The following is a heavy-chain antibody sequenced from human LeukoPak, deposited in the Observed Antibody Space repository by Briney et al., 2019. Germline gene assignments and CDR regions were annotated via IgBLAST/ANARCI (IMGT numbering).Heavy chain of an antibody. D-gene: IGHD2-21*01. J-gene: IGHJ4*02. V-gene: IGHV3-48*03. Sequence: GGSEELSCTVSGITFSNHEMTWVRQAPGKGLEWVSHISSSGSDIYYADSVKGRFTISRDNAKGSLYLQMNSLTSDDTALYYCASDPRPSGGEPLDYWGQATMV. CDR1: GITFSNHE. CDR3: ASDPRPSGGEPLDY. CDR2: ISSSGSDI.